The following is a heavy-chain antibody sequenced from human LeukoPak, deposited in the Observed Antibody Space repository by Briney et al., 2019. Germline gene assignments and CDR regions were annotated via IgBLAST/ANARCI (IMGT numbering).Heavy chain of an antibody. V-gene: IGHV1-8*01. Sequence: ASVKVSCKASGYTFTSYDINWVRRATGQGLEWMGWMNPNSGNTVYAQKFQGRVTMTRDTSISTAYMELSSLRPEDTAVYYCARGKDGYNYVPDSWGQGTLVTVSS. CDR2: MNPNSGNT. CDR1: GYTFTSYD. D-gene: IGHD5-24*01. J-gene: IGHJ4*02. CDR3: ARGKDGYNYVPDS.